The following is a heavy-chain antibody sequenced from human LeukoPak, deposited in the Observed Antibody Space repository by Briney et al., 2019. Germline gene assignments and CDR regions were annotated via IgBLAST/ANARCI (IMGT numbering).Heavy chain of an antibody. V-gene: IGHV4-59*01. J-gene: IGHJ6*02. CDR2: IYYSGST. CDR1: GGSFSGYY. D-gene: IGHD1-7*01. CDR3: ARDNWNYGSSMDV. Sequence: SETLSLTCAAYGGSFSGYYWSWIRQPPGKGLEWIGYIYYSGSTNYNPSLKSRVTISVDTSKNQFSLKLSSVTAADTAVYHCARDNWNYGSSMDVWGQGTTVTVSS.